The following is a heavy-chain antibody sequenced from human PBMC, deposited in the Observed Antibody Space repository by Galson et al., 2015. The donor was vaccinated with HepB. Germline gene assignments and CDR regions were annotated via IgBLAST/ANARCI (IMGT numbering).Heavy chain of an antibody. D-gene: IGHD6-13*01. V-gene: IGHV3-30*03. Sequence: SLRLSCAASGFAFSSYGMHWVRQAPGKGLEWVAVISYDGSNKYYADSVKGRFTISRDNSKNTLYLQMNSLRAEDTAVYYSILGGRYSSSWYAPFDYWGQGTLVTVSS. CDR1: GFAFSSYG. J-gene: IGHJ4*02. CDR2: ISYDGSNK. CDR3: ILGGRYSSSWYAPFDY.